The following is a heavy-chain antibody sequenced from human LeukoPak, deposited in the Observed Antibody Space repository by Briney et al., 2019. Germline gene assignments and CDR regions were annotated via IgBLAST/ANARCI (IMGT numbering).Heavy chain of an antibody. CDR2: TYSGGST. Sequence: GGSLRLSCAASGFTVRSNYMSWVRQAPGKGLEWVSVTYSGGSTYYADSVKGRFSISRDNSKSTVYLQMSSLRAEDTAVYYCAREEGYRRYFALWGRGTLVTVSS. V-gene: IGHV3-53*01. J-gene: IGHJ2*01. D-gene: IGHD3-16*02. CDR1: GFTVRSNY. CDR3: AREEGYRRYFAL.